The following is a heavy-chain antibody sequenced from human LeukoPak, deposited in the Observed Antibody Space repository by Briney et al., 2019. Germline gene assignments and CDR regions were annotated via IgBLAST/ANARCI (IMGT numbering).Heavy chain of an antibody. Sequence: ASVKVSCKASGYTFTGYYMHWVRQAPGQGLEWMGWINPNSGGTNYAQKFQGRVTMTRDTSISTAYMELSRLRSDDTAVYYCARDGRDHYHDSSGLDYWGQGTLVTVSS. J-gene: IGHJ4*02. V-gene: IGHV1-2*02. CDR3: ARDGRDHYHDSSGLDY. CDR1: GYTFTGYY. D-gene: IGHD3-22*01. CDR2: INPNSGGT.